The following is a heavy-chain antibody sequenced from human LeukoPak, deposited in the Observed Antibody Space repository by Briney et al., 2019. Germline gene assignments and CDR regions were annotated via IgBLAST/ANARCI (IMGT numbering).Heavy chain of an antibody. CDR3: TRGQGLLDFDY. V-gene: IGHV3-49*04. D-gene: IGHD3-22*01. CDR1: GFPFGAYA. Sequence: GGSLTLSCTASGFPFGAYAMSSARQAPGKGLEWVGFIRSKAYGGTTEYAASVKGIFTISRDDSKSIAYLQMNSLKTEDTAVYYCTRGQGLLDFDYWGQGTLVTASS. CDR2: IRSKAYGGTT. J-gene: IGHJ4*02.